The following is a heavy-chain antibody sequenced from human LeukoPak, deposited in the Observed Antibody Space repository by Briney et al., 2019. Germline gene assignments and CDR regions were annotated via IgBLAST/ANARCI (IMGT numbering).Heavy chain of an antibody. V-gene: IGHV4-59*08. CDR1: GGPFSGYY. CDR3: ARDLPGDAFDI. Sequence: SETLSLTCAVYGGPFSGYYWSWIRQPPGKGLEWIGYIYYSGSTNYNPSLKSRVTISVDTSKNQFSLKLSSVTAADTAVYYCARDLPGDAFDIWGQGTMVTVSS. D-gene: IGHD3-10*01. CDR2: IYYSGST. J-gene: IGHJ3*02.